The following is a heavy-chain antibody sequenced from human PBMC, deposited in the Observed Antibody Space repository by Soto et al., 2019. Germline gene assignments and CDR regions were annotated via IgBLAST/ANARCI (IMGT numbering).Heavy chain of an antibody. CDR2: ISWNSGSI. CDR3: AKDMNVYDILTGYGPPYFDY. CDR1: GFTFDDYA. Sequence: GGSLRLSCAASGFTFDDYAMHWVRQAPGKGLEWVSGISWNSGSIGYADSVKGRFTISRDNAKNSLYLQMNSLRAEDTALYYCAKDMNVYDILTGYGPPYFDYWGQGTLVTVSS. J-gene: IGHJ4*02. D-gene: IGHD3-9*01. V-gene: IGHV3-9*01.